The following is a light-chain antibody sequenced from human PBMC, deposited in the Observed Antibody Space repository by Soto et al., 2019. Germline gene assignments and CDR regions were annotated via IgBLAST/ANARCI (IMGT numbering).Light chain of an antibody. CDR1: ISNIGSNS. CDR2: SNN. Sequence: QSVLTQPPSATGTPGQRVTISCSGTISNIGSNSVNWYQQLPGTAPSLLIYSNNQRASGVSGRFFGSKSGTSASLAISGLRSEDESDYYCAAWDDRLNGYVFGTGTKVTAL. CDR3: AAWDDRLNGYV. V-gene: IGLV1-44*01. J-gene: IGLJ1*01.